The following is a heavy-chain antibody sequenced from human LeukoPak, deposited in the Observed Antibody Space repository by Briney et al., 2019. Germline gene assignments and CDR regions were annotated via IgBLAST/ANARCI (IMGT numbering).Heavy chain of an antibody. V-gene: IGHV4-4*07. Sequence: SETLSLTCAVYGGSFSGYYWNWIRQPAGKGLEWIGRFYTSGSTNYNPSLSSRVTMSVDTSKNQFSLKLSSVTGADTAVYYCARDPATVTTYFDYWGQGTLVTVSS. CDR3: ARDPATVTTYFDY. J-gene: IGHJ4*02. D-gene: IGHD4-17*01. CDR2: FYTSGST. CDR1: GGSFSGYY.